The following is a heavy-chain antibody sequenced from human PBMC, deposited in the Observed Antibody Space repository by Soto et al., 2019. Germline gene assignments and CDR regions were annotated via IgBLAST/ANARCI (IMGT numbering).Heavy chain of an antibody. J-gene: IGHJ6*02. CDR1: GFTFSTYG. D-gene: IGHD5-18*01. V-gene: IGHV3-33*01. CDR3: ARDHYSSYYDYYGMDV. CDR2: IWYDGSSK. Sequence: QPGGSLRLSCAASGFTFSTYGMHWVRQAPGKGLEWVAVIWYDGSSKHYADSVKGRFTISRDNSKNTLYLQLNSLRAEDTAVYYCARDHYSSYYDYYGMDVWGQGTTVTVSS.